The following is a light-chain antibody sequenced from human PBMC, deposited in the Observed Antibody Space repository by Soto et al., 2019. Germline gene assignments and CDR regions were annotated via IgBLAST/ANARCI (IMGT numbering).Light chain of an antibody. J-gene: IGLJ2*01. CDR1: TGAVTSNHH. CDR2: DTS. V-gene: IGLV7-46*01. CDR3: FLPYNAARV. Sequence: QAVVTQEPSLTVSPGGTVTLTCGSSTGAVTSNHHPYWFQQKAGQAPRTLIYDTSNKHSWTPARFSGSLLGDKAALTLSGAQPEGGAQYYRFLPYNAARVFGGGTK.